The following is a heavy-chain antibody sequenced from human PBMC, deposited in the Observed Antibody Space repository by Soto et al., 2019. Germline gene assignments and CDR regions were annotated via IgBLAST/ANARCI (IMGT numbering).Heavy chain of an antibody. CDR2: INPATGAA. CDR1: GYPVTAYY. Sequence: QLHLVHSGAVVKKPGASVTVSCSASGYPVTAYYMHWVRQAPGRGLEWMGGINPATGAAKYTRTFQGSVTMTRDTSTSTVVMALGGLTSEDTAVFYCARGGGVGVAGSAAFDMWGQGTLVTVSS. D-gene: IGHD3-3*01. J-gene: IGHJ3*02. CDR3: ARGGGVGVAGSAAFDM. V-gene: IGHV1-2*02.